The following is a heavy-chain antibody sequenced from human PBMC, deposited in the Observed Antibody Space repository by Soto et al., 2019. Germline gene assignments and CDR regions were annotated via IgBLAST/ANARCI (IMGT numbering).Heavy chain of an antibody. J-gene: IGHJ5*02. Sequence: SETLSLTCTVSGGSVSSGSYYWSWIRQPPGKGLEWIGYIYYSGSTNYNPSLKSRVTISVDTSKNQFSLKLSSVTAADTAVYYCARGPQPYYYDSRNGFDPWGQGXLVTVYS. D-gene: IGHD3-22*01. CDR1: GGSVSSGSYY. CDR3: ARGPQPYYYDSRNGFDP. V-gene: IGHV4-61*01. CDR2: IYYSGST.